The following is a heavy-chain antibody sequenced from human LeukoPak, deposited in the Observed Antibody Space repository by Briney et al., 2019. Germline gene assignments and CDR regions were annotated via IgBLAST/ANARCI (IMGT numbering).Heavy chain of an antibody. V-gene: IGHV2-5*01. D-gene: IGHD2-2*01. CDR2: IYWNDDK. Sequence: SGPTLVKPTQTLTLTCTFSGFSLSTSGVGVGWIRQPPGKALEWLALIYWNDDKRYGPSLKSRLTITKDTSKNQVVLTMTNMDPVDTATYYCAHLRYCSSTSCYDYWGQGTLVTVSS. CDR3: AHLRYCSSTSCYDY. CDR1: GFSLSTSGVG. J-gene: IGHJ4*02.